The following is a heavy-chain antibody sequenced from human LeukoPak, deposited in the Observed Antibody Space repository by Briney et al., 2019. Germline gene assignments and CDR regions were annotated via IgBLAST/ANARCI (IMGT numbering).Heavy chain of an antibody. CDR3: ARVIFTAAGTPGVFDY. J-gene: IGHJ4*02. V-gene: IGHV4-59*01. CDR2: IYYSGST. CDR1: GGSISSYY. D-gene: IGHD6-13*01. Sequence: SETLSLTCTVSGGSISSYYWSWIRQPPGKGLEWIGYIYYSGSTNYNPPLKSRVTISVDTSKNQFSLKLSSVTAADTAVYYCARVIFTAAGTPGVFDYWGQGTLVTVSS.